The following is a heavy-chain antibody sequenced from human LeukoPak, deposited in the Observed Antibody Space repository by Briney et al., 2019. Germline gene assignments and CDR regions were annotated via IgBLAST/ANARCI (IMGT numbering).Heavy chain of an antibody. CDR3: AKGGTYSYGYVDDY. Sequence: GGSLRLSCAASGFTFSSYGMHWVRQAPGKGLEWVAVISYDGSNKYYADSVKGRFTISRDNSKNTLYLQMNSLRAEDAAVYYCAKGGTYSYGYVDDYWGQGTLVTVSS. J-gene: IGHJ4*02. D-gene: IGHD5-18*01. V-gene: IGHV3-30*18. CDR1: GFTFSSYG. CDR2: ISYDGSNK.